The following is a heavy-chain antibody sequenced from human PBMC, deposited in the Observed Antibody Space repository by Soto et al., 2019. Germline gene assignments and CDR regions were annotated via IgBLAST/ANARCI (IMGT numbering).Heavy chain of an antibody. J-gene: IGHJ4*02. CDR3: TRGGVPPSYLDY. CDR1: GDSMNSSKW. Sequence: SETTSLTCAVSGDSMNSSKWWSWVRQPPGKGLEWIGEIYHSGSTNYSPSLKSRVTLSIDKSKNQFSLSLSSVTAADTAVYYCTRGGVPPSYLDYWGLGTLVTVSS. CDR2: IYHSGST. D-gene: IGHD3-16*02. V-gene: IGHV4-4*02.